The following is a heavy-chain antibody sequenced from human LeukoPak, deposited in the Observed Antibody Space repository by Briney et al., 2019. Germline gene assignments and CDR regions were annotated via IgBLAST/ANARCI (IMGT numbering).Heavy chain of an antibody. CDR2: IYYSGST. CDR1: GGSISSSSYY. D-gene: IGHD2-2*01. V-gene: IGHV4-39*01. Sequence: SETLSLTCTVSGGSISSSSYYWGWIRQPPGKGLEWIGSIYYSGSTYYNPSLKSRVTISVDTSKNQFSLKLSSVTAADTAVYYCARSLAPSGSCSSTSCDAFDIWGQGTMVTVSS. J-gene: IGHJ3*02. CDR3: ARSLAPSGSCSSTSCDAFDI.